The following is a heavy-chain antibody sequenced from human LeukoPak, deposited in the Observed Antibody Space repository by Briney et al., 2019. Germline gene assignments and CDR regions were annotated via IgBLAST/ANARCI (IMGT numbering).Heavy chain of an antibody. CDR1: GFTFSSYA. CDR2: ISGSGGST. CDR3: AKERGYSYGYRYYYYGMDV. Sequence: GGSLRLSCAASGFTFSSYAMSWVRQAPGKGLEWASAISGSGGSTYYADSVKGRFTISRDNSKNTLYLQMNSLRAEDTAVYYCAKERGYSYGYRYYYYGMDVWGQGTTVTVSS. J-gene: IGHJ6*02. D-gene: IGHD5-18*01. V-gene: IGHV3-23*01.